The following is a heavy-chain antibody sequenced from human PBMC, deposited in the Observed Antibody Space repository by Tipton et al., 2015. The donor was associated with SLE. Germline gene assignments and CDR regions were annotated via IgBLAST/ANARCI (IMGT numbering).Heavy chain of an antibody. Sequence: SLRLSCAASGFTFSSFAMTWVRQAPGKGLEWVSVIYSGGRIHYADSVKGRFTISRDNSKSTLYLQMNSPKTDDTAVYYCAKTLFGDYGDSWGQGTLVTVYS. CDR2: IYSGGRI. CDR1: GFTFSSFA. D-gene: IGHD4-17*01. CDR3: AKTLFGDYGDS. V-gene: IGHV3-23*03. J-gene: IGHJ4*02.